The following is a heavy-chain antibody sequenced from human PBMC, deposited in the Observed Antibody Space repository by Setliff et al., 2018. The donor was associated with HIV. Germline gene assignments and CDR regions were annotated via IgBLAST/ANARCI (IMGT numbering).Heavy chain of an antibody. CDR3: AKGAGFYGDYTFDH. V-gene: IGHV4-34*01. CDR2: INDNGST. J-gene: IGHJ4*02. D-gene: IGHD4-17*01. Sequence: SETLSLTCAVYGGSFSGYYWSWIRQPPGKGLEWIGEINDNGSTNYNPPLKSRVTISVDTSKNQFPLKLSSVTAADTAVYYCAKGAGFYGDYTFDHWGQGRQVTVSS. CDR1: GGSFSGYY.